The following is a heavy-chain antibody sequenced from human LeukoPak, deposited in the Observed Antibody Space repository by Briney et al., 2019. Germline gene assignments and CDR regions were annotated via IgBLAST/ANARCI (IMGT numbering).Heavy chain of an antibody. Sequence: SETLSLTCAVSGYSVSSGYYWGWIRQPPGKGLEWIGSIYHSGSTYYNPSLKSRVTISVDTSKNQFSLKLSSVTAADTAVYYCASHLVGYCSGGSCLREFDYWGQGTLVTVSS. V-gene: IGHV4-38-2*01. J-gene: IGHJ4*02. CDR1: GYSVSSGYY. CDR3: ASHLVGYCSGGSCLREFDY. CDR2: IYHSGST. D-gene: IGHD2-15*01.